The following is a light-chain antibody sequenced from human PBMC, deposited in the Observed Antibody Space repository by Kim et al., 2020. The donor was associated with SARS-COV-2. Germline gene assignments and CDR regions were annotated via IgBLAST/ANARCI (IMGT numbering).Light chain of an antibody. V-gene: IGLV3-21*04. J-gene: IGLJ3*02. CDR1: NFGSKS. CDR3: QVWVSSSDQGV. Sequence: APGKRDRITCGGNNFGSKSVHWYQQQPGQAPVLVIFYDSDRTSGIPERFSVSNSGNTATLTISRVEAGDEDDYYCQVWVSSSDQGVFGGGTQLTVL. CDR2: YDS.